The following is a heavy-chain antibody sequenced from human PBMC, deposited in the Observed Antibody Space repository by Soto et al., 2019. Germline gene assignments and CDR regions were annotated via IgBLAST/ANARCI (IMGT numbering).Heavy chain of an antibody. J-gene: IGHJ4*02. CDR1: GGSISSGGYY. Sequence: NPSETLSLTCTVSGGSISSGGYYWSWIRQHPGKGLEWIGYIYYSGSTYYNPSPKSRVTISVDTSKNQFSLKLSSVTAADTAVYYCASFGQQLVGGLDYWGQGTLVTVSS. V-gene: IGHV4-31*03. CDR2: IYYSGST. CDR3: ASFGQQLVGGLDY. D-gene: IGHD6-13*01.